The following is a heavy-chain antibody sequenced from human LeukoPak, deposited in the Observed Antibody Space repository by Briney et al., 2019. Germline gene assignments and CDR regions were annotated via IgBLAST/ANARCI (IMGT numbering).Heavy chain of an antibody. Sequence: ASVKVSCKASGYTFTSYGIRWVRQAPGQGLEWMGWISAYNGNTNYAQKLQGRVTMHRDTSTSTAYMELRSLRSDGTAVYYCARDPNYSGSYYNYWGQGTLVTVSS. V-gene: IGHV1-18*01. J-gene: IGHJ4*02. D-gene: IGHD1-26*01. CDR3: ARDPNYSGSYYNY. CDR1: GYTFTSYG. CDR2: ISAYNGNT.